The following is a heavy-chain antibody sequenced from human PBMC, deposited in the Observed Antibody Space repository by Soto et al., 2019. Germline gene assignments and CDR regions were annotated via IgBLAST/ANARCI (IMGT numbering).Heavy chain of an antibody. Sequence: GGSLRLSCAASGFTFSSYAMSWVRQAPGKGLEWASAISGSGGSTYYADSVKGRFTISRDNSKNTLYLQVNSLRAEDTAVYYCAKASGSGSYDDTYFDYWGQGTLVTVSS. J-gene: IGHJ4*02. CDR3: AKASGSGSYDDTYFDY. CDR1: GFTFSSYA. V-gene: IGHV3-23*01. CDR2: ISGSGGST. D-gene: IGHD3-10*01.